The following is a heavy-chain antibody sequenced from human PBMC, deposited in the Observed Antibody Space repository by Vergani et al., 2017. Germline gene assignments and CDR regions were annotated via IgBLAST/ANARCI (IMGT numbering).Heavy chain of an antibody. CDR1: GFTFSSYG. CDR2: ISYDGSNK. V-gene: IGHV3-30*18. CDR3: AKDLWFGELPLDAFDI. Sequence: VQLVESGGGLVQPGGSLRLSCAASGFTFSSYGMHWVRQAPGKGLEWVAVISYDGSNKYYADSVKGRFTISRDNSKNTLYLQMNSLRAEDTAVYYCAKDLWFGELPLDAFDIWGQGTMVTVSS. J-gene: IGHJ3*02. D-gene: IGHD3-10*01.